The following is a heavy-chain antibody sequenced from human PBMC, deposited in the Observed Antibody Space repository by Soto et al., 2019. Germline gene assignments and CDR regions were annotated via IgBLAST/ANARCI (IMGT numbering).Heavy chain of an antibody. J-gene: IGHJ6*02. CDR1: GGTFSSYA. Sequence: SVKVSCKASGGTFSSYAISWVRQAPGQGLEWMGGIIPIFGTANYAQKFQGRVTITADESTSTAYMELSSLRSEDTAVYYCAWITGTTSYCGMDVWGQGTTVTVSS. CDR2: IIPIFGTA. CDR3: AWITGTTSYCGMDV. V-gene: IGHV1-69*13. D-gene: IGHD1-7*01.